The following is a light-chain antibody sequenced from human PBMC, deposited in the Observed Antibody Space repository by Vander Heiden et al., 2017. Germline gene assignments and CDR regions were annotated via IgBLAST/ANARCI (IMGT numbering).Light chain of an antibody. V-gene: IGLV1-47*02. CDR3: AAWYDSRSGTV. J-gene: IGLJ3*02. Sequence: SVLTQPPSASWTLRQRDTIPCSGSSSNVGSNYVYWYQQHTATAPKLLIYSNNQRHSGVPDRFSGAKSGTSASLAISGLRSEEAADYYCAAWYDSRSGTVFGGGTKLTVL. CDR2: SNN. CDR1: SSNVGSNY.